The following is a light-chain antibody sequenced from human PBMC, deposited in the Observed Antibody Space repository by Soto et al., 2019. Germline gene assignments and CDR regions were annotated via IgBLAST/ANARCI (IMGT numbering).Light chain of an antibody. V-gene: IGLV1-40*01. Sequence: QAVVTQPPSVSGAPGQRVTISCTGSSSNIGAGYDVHWYQQLPGTAPKLLIYGNSNRLSGVPDRFSGSKSGTSASLAITGLQAEDEADYYCQSYDSSLSGVVFGGGTKVTVL. CDR1: SSNIGAGYD. CDR3: QSYDSSLSGVV. CDR2: GNS. J-gene: IGLJ2*01.